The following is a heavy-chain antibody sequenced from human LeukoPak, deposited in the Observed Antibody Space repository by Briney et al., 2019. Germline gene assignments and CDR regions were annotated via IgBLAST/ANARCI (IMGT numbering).Heavy chain of an antibody. Sequence: PPETLSLTCTVSGGSISSSSYYWGWIRQPPGKGLEWIGSIYYSGSTYYNPSLKSRVTISVDTSKNQFSLKLSSVTAADTAVYYCARDSYYYDSSGYFPLWDYWGQGTLVTVSS. CDR3: ARDSYYYDSSGYFPLWDY. CDR2: IYYSGST. V-gene: IGHV4-39*07. D-gene: IGHD3-22*01. J-gene: IGHJ4*02. CDR1: GGSISSSSYY.